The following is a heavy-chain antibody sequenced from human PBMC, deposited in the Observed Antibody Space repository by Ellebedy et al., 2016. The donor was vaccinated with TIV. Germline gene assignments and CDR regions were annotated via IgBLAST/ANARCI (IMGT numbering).Heavy chain of an antibody. J-gene: IGHJ4*02. CDR2: ISGTGLSM. Sequence: GESLKISXAASGFTFSSHAMTWVRQAPGKGLEWVSTISGTGLSMYYADSVKGRFTISRDNSKNTLSLKMNSLRAEDTALYYCSRGVRGVVPAGILDNWGQGALVTVSS. V-gene: IGHV3-23*01. CDR1: GFTFSSHA. CDR3: SRGVRGVVPAGILDN. D-gene: IGHD2-2*01.